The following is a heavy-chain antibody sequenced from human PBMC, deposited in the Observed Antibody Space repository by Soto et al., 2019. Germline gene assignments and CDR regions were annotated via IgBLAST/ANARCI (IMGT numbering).Heavy chain of an antibody. V-gene: IGHV3-23*01. CDR1: GFTFSSYA. Sequence: EVQLLESGGRLVQPGRSLRLSCAPSGFTFSSYAMSWVRQAPGQGLEWVTAISGCGGSTYYADSVKGRITNSGDNSTDTLYRQVNSLRAEDTSVYYCAKDLAPSYCYTGGAFDIWGQGTMVTVSS. CDR3: AKDLAPSYCYTGGAFDI. D-gene: IGHD3-16*02. CDR2: ISGCGGST. J-gene: IGHJ3*02.